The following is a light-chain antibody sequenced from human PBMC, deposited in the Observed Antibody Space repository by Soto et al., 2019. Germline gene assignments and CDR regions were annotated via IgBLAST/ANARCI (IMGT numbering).Light chain of an antibody. CDR1: SSNIGAGYD. CDR3: QSYDSSLSGPVV. J-gene: IGLJ2*01. Sequence: QSVLTQPPSVSGAPGQRVTISCTGSSSNIGAGYDVHWYQHLPGTAPKLLIYGNSNRPSGVPDRFSGSKSGTSASLAITGLQAVDEADYYCQSYDSSLSGPVVFGGGTKLTVL. V-gene: IGLV1-40*01. CDR2: GNS.